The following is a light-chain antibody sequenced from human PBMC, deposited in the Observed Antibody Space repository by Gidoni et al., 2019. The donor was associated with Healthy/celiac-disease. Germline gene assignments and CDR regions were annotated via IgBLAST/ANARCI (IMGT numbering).Light chain of an antibody. V-gene: IGKV3-20*01. Sequence: EIVLTQSPGTLSLSPGERATLSCRASQSVSSSYLAWYQQKPGQAPRLLIYGASSRATGIPDRFSGSGSGTDFTLTISRLEPEDFAVYYCQHEYTFGQGTKLEIK. CDR3: QHEYT. J-gene: IGKJ2*01. CDR1: QSVSSSY. CDR2: GAS.